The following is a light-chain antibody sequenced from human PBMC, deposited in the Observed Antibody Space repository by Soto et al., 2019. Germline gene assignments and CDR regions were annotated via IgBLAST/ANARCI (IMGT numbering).Light chain of an antibody. Sequence: QSALTQPPSVSGSPGQSVTISCTGTSSDVGHYNRVSWYQQPPGTAPKLMIYEVTNRPSGVPDRFSGSKSGNTASLIISGLQAEDEADYYCSSYTTSSTYDFGPGTKVTVL. V-gene: IGLV2-18*02. CDR2: EVT. CDR3: SSYTTSSTYD. J-gene: IGLJ1*01. CDR1: SSDVGHYNR.